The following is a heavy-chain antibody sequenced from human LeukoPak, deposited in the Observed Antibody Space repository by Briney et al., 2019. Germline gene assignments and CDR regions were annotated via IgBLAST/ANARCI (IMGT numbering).Heavy chain of an antibody. J-gene: IGHJ3*02. V-gene: IGHV5-51*01. CDR1: GYSFTTYW. CDR2: IYPGDSDT. CDR3: ARQSLFSSGAFDI. Sequence: GESLKISCKGSGYSFTTYWIGWVRQMPGKGLECMGIIYPGDSDTRYSPSFQGQVTISADKSITTAYLQWSSLKASDTAMYYCARQSLFSSGAFDIWGQGTMVTVSS. D-gene: IGHD6-19*01.